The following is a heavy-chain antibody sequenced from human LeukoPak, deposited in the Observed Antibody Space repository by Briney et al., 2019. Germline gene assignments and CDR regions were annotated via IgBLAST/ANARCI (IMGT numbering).Heavy chain of an antibody. J-gene: IGHJ6*02. Sequence: HPGRSLRLSCAASGFTFSSYGMHWVRQAPGKGLEWVAVISYDGSNKYYADSVKGRFTISRDNSKNTLYLQMNSLKAEDTAVYYCATLDLNRITNHYYGMDVWGQGTTVTVSS. CDR3: ATLDLNRITNHYYGMDV. V-gene: IGHV3-30*03. CDR2: ISYDGSNK. CDR1: GFTFSSYG. D-gene: IGHD3-16*01.